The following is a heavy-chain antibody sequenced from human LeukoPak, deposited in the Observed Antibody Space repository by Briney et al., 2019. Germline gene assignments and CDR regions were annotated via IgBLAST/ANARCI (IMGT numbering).Heavy chain of an antibody. CDR1: GFTFGDYA. D-gene: IGHD6-19*01. CDR3: ARETMLAVAGFDY. Sequence: GGSLRLSCTASGFTFGDYAMSWVRQAPGKGLEWVSVIYSGGSTYYADSVKGRFTISRDNSKNTLYLQMNSLRAEDTAVYYCARETMLAVAGFDYWGQGTLVTVSS. CDR2: IYSGGST. J-gene: IGHJ4*02. V-gene: IGHV3-66*01.